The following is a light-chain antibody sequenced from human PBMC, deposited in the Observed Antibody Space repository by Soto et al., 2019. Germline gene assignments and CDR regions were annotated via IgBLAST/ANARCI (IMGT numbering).Light chain of an antibody. Sequence: EIVFTQTQGTLSLSPGERSTLSCRASQSVSSSFLAWYQQKPGQAPRLLIYGASNRATGIPDRFSGSGSGTDFTLTISRLEPEDFAVYYCQQYVTSPWAFGQGTKVDIK. CDR2: GAS. V-gene: IGKV3-20*01. CDR3: QQYVTSPWA. CDR1: QSVSSSF. J-gene: IGKJ1*01.